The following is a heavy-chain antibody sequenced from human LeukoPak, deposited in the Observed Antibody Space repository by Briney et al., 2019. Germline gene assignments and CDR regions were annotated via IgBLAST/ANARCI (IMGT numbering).Heavy chain of an antibody. V-gene: IGHV3-48*01. CDR2: ISFSNTTI. CDR1: GFTFSNSS. CDR3: ASGGATSFDY. J-gene: IGHJ4*02. Sequence: GGSLRLSCVACGFTFSNSSVNWVRQSPGKGLEWISYISFSNTTIYYADSVKGRFTISRDKAKNSLYLQMNSLRAEDTAVYYCASGGATSFDYWGQGTLVTVSS. D-gene: IGHD1-26*01.